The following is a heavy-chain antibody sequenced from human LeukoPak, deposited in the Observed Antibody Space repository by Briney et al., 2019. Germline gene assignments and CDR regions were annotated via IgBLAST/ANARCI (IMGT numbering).Heavy chain of an antibody. CDR3: ARTPPRGGFDY. J-gene: IGHJ4*02. Sequence: SETLSLTCTVSGYSISSGYYWGWIRQPPGKGLEWIGSIYHSGSTYYNPSLKSRVTISVDTSKNQFSLKLRSVTAADTAVYYCARTPPRGGFDYWGQGTLVTVSS. D-gene: IGHD2-15*01. CDR1: GYSISSGYY. CDR2: IYHSGST. V-gene: IGHV4-38-2*02.